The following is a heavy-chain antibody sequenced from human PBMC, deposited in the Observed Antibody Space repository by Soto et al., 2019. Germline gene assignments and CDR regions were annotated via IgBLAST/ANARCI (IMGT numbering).Heavy chain of an antibody. V-gene: IGHV3-15*01. D-gene: IGHD6-6*01. Sequence: EVQLVESGGGLVKPGGSLRLSCAASGFTFSNAWMSWVRQAPGKGLEWVGRIKSKTDGETTDYAAPVKGRFTISRDDSETTLFLQMNSLKTEDTAVYYCTTGPQYSNSSGMMDYWGQGTLITVSS. CDR3: TTGPQYSNSSGMMDY. CDR1: GFTFSNAW. CDR2: IKSKTDGETT. J-gene: IGHJ4*02.